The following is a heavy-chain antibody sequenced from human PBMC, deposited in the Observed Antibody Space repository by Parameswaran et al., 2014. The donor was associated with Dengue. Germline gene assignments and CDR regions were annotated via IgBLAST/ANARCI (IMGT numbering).Heavy chain of an antibody. CDR2: INPNSGGT. V-gene: IGHV1-2*02. D-gene: IGHD6-13*01. J-gene: IGHJ4*02. Sequence: WVRQAPGQGLEWMGWINPNSGGTNYAQKFQGRVTMTRDTSISTAYMELSRLRSDDTAVYYCARGVAAAGPYYFDYWGQGTLVTVSS. CDR3: ARGVAAAGPYYFDY.